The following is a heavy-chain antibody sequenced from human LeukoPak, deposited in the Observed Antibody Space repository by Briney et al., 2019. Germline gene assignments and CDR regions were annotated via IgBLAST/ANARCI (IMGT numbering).Heavy chain of an antibody. CDR3: TTDGPPTQNYGMDV. J-gene: IGHJ6*02. CDR1: GFTFSNAW. Sequence: GGSLRLSCAASGFTFSNAWMSWVRQAPGKGLEWVGRIKSKTDGGTTDYAAPVKGRFTISRDDSKNTLYLQMNSLKTEDTAVYYCTTDGPPTQNYGMDVWGQGTTVTVSS. CDR2: IKSKTDGGTT. V-gene: IGHV3-15*01.